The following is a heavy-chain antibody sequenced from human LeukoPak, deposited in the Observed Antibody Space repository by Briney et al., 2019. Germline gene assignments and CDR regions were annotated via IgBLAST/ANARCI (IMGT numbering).Heavy chain of an antibody. D-gene: IGHD6-6*01. V-gene: IGHV3-9*01. CDR2: ISWNSGNI. CDR3: ARGTSSSNSGPTDY. Sequence: GRSLRLSCAASGFTFDDYAMHWVRQAPGKGLEWVSGISWNSGNIVYADSVKGRFTISRDNAKNSLYLQMNSLRAEDTALYHCARGTSSSNSGPTDYWGQGTLVTVSS. J-gene: IGHJ4*02. CDR1: GFTFDDYA.